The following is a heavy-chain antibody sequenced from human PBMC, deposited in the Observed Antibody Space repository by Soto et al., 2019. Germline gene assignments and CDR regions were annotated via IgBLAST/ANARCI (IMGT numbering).Heavy chain of an antibody. J-gene: IGHJ6*02. CDR1: GGSFSGYY. Sequence: SETLSLTCAVYGGSFSGYYWSWIRQPPGKGLEWIGEINHSGSTNYNPSLKSRVTISVDTSKNQFSLKLSSVTAADTAVYYCARSRDYGDESYYYSGMDVWGQENTVTVS. V-gene: IGHV4-34*01. CDR3: ARSRDYGDESYYYSGMDV. D-gene: IGHD4-17*01. CDR2: INHSGST.